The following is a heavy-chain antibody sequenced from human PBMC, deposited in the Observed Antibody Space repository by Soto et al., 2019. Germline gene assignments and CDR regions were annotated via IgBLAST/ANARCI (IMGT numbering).Heavy chain of an antibody. V-gene: IGHV3-9*01. CDR3: AKDIKDIVLVPAAMGAYYYYGMDV. Sequence: PGGSLRLSCAASGFTFDDYAMHWVRQAPGKGLEWVSGISWNSGSIGYADSVKGRFTISRDNAKNSLYLQMNSLRAEDTALYYCAKDIKDIVLVPAAMGAYYYYGMDVWGQGTTVTVSS. J-gene: IGHJ6*02. CDR1: GFTFDDYA. CDR2: ISWNSGSI. D-gene: IGHD2-2*01.